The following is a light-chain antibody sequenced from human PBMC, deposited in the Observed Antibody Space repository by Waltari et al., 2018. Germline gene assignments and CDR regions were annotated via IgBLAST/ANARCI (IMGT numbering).Light chain of an antibody. J-gene: IGLJ1*01. CDR1: NSDVGNYNL. V-gene: IGLV2-23*02. CDR2: EVI. CDR3: CSYAGSGTYV. Sequence: QSALTQPASVSGTPGQSTTLSCTGTNSDVGNYNLVSWYQHHPGEAPKLMICEVIKRSSGVSNRVACSKSGNTASLTISGLQAEDEADYYCCSYAGSGTYVFGTGTKVTVL.